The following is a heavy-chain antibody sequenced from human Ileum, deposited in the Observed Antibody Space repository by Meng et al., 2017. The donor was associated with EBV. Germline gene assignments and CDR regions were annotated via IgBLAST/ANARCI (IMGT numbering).Heavy chain of an antibody. CDR1: GGSFTDYY. V-gene: IGHV4-34*01. D-gene: IGHD1-26*01. J-gene: IGHJ4*02. CDR2: INPSEGT. CDR3: ARRGSYGGGCDY. Sequence: QGQLHEWGAGLLKPSETLSLTCEVYGGSFTDYYWTWIRQPPGKGLEWIGEINPSEGTNYNPSLKSRVTISVDTSKNQFSLKMNSLTAADTAIYYCARRGSYGGGCDYWGQGTLVTVSS.